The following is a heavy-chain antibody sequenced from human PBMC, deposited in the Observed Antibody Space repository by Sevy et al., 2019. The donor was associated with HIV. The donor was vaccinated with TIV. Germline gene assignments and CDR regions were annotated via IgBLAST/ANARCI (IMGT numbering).Heavy chain of an antibody. CDR2: IYYSGST. Sequence: SETLSLTCTVSGGSISGFYWSWIRQPPGKGLEWIGYIYYSGSTNYNPSLKSRVTISTDTPKNQLSLKLGSVTAADTAVYYCARHGYSGRYSDYWGQGTLVTVSS. D-gene: IGHD1-26*01. CDR3: ARHGYSGRYSDY. J-gene: IGHJ4*02. CDR1: GGSISGFY. V-gene: IGHV4-59*08.